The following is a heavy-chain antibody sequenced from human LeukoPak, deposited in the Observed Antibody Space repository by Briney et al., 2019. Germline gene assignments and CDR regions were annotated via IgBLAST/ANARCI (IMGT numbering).Heavy chain of an antibody. CDR3: ARCLPGQAEITMLQNWFDP. CDR1: GGSISSYY. Sequence: SETLSLTCTVSGGSISSYYWSWIRQPPGKGLEWIGYIYYSGSTNYNPSPKSRVTISVDTSENQFSLKLSSVTAADTAVYYCARCLPGQAEITMLQNWFDPWGQGTLVTVSS. J-gene: IGHJ5*02. D-gene: IGHD3-10*01. CDR2: IYYSGST. V-gene: IGHV4-59*01.